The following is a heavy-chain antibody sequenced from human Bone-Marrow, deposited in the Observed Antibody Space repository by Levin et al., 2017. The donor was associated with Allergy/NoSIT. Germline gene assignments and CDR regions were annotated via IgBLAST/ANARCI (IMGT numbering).Heavy chain of an antibody. V-gene: IGHV4-34*01. CDR3: ARPSGYDLRSFDS. J-gene: IGHJ4*02. Sequence: SQTLSLTCAVSGGSFGGYYWSWIRQSPGKGLEWIGEITHSGSTNYNPSLKSRVSLSTDWSKSQFSLKLISVTAADTAVYYCARPSGYDLRSFDSWGQGTLVTVSS. CDR1: GGSFGGYY. D-gene: IGHD5-12*01. CDR2: ITHSGST.